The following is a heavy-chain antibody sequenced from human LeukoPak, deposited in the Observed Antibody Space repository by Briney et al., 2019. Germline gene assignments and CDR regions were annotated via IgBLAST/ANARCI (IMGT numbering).Heavy chain of an antibody. D-gene: IGHD5-18*01. V-gene: IGHV3-23*01. J-gene: IGHJ4*02. CDR3: AKAGYSYGDKYYFDY. CDR2: ISGSGGST. Sequence: GGSLRLSCAASGFTFSSYAMSWVRQAPGKGLEWVSAISGSGGSTYYADSVKGRFTISRDNSKNTLYLQMNSLRAKDTAVYYCAKAGYSYGDKYYFDYWGQGTLVTVSS. CDR1: GFTFSSYA.